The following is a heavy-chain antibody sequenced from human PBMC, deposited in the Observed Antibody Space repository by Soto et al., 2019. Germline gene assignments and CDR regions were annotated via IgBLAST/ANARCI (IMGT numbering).Heavy chain of an antibody. CDR3: ARASTHYDFWSGHHPRYYFDY. J-gene: IGHJ4*02. Sequence: QVQLQESGPGLVKPSQTLSLTCTVSGGSISSGGYYWSWIRQHPGKGMEWIGYIYYSGSTYYNPYIKSRVTIPVDTSKNQFSLKLSSVTAADTAVYYCARASTHYDFWSGHHPRYYFDYWGQGTLVTVSS. D-gene: IGHD3-3*01. V-gene: IGHV4-31*03. CDR2: IYYSGST. CDR1: GGSISSGGYY.